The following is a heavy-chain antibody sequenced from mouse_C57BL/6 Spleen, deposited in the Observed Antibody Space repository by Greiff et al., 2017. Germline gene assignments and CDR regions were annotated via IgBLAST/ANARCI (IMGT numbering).Heavy chain of an antibody. J-gene: IGHJ4*01. D-gene: IGHD3-3*01. V-gene: IGHV1-75*01. Sequence: VQLQQSGPELVKPGASVKISCKASGYTFTDYYINWVKQRPGQGLEWIGWIFPGSGSTYYNEKFKGKATFTVDKSSSTAYMLLSRLTSEDSAVYFCARSRGPHAMDYWGQGTSVTVSS. CDR3: ARSRGPHAMDY. CDR1: GYTFTDYY. CDR2: IFPGSGST.